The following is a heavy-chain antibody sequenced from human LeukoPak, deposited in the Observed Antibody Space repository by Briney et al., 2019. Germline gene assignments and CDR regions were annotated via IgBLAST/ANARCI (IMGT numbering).Heavy chain of an antibody. D-gene: IGHD3-22*01. Sequence: PGGSLRLSCAASGFTFSSYGMHWVRQAPGKGLEWVAVIWYDGSNKYYADSVKGRFTISRDNSKNTLYLQMNSLRAEDTAVYYCARDAAGYYYDSSGYYPDYWGQGTLVTVSP. CDR3: ARDAAGYYYDSSGYYPDY. CDR2: IWYDGSNK. V-gene: IGHV3-33*01. CDR1: GFTFSSYG. J-gene: IGHJ4*02.